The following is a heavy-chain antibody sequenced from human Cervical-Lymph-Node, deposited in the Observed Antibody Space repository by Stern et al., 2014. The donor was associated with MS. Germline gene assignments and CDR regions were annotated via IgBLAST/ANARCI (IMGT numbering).Heavy chain of an antibody. CDR1: GDSITSYS. CDR2: IYSSGRS. Sequence: QVQLQESGPGLLKPSETLSLTCTVSGDSITSYSWSWIRQPPGKGLEWIGYIYSSGRSNYNPSLKRRITMSVDTSKNQFSLKLSSVTTADTAVYYCARDVGDGKFGELSRFDYWGQGTLVTGSS. J-gene: IGHJ4*02. CDR3: ARDVGDGKFGELSRFDY. V-gene: IGHV4-59*01. D-gene: IGHD3-10*01.